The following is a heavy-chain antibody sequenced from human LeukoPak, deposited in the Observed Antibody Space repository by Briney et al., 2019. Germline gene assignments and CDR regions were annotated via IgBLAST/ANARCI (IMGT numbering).Heavy chain of an antibody. Sequence: GGSLRLSCEASEFTFSNYGMHWVRQAPGKGLEWVALISYDGNNKYYTDSVKGRFIISRDNSKNILYLQMNSLRAEDTAVYFCARDPKGGFSYGWGAFDIWGQGTMVTVSS. CDR3: ARDPKGGFSYGWGAFDI. V-gene: IGHV3-30*03. J-gene: IGHJ3*02. CDR1: EFTFSNYG. CDR2: ISYDGNNK. D-gene: IGHD5-18*01.